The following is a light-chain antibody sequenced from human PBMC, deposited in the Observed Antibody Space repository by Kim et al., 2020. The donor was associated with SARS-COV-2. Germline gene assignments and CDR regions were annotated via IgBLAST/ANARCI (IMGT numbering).Light chain of an antibody. CDR3: SSYTSSSTRV. CDR1: SSDVGGYNY. CDR2: DVS. V-gene: IGLV2-14*03. Sequence: GQSITISCTGISSDVGGYNYVSWYQQHPGKAPKLMIYDVSNRPSGVSNRFSGSKSGNTAVLTISGRQAEDEADYYCSSYTSSSTRVFGGGTQLTVL. J-gene: IGLJ3*02.